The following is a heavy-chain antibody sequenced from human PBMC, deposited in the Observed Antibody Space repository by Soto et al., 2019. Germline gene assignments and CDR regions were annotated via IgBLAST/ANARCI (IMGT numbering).Heavy chain of an antibody. J-gene: IGHJ3*01. Sequence: EVQLVESGGGLVQPGASLRLSCAASGFTFSSFWIHWVRQVPGKGLMWVSRTNTDGSATTYADSVKGRFTISRDNAKNTLFLQMNSLRVEDTAVYYCATGNSHAFDLWGQGTMVTVSS. D-gene: IGHD1-7*01. CDR1: GFTFSSFW. CDR3: ATGNSHAFDL. CDR2: TNTDGSAT. V-gene: IGHV3-74*01.